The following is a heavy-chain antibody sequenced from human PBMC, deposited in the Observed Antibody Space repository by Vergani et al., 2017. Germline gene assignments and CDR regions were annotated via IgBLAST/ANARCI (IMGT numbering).Heavy chain of an antibody. D-gene: IGHD3-10*01. CDR1: GFTFSSYS. CDR3: ARVLGLGGSGSYFDY. J-gene: IGHJ4*02. V-gene: IGHV3-21*01. CDR2: LSSSSSYI. Sequence: EVQLVESGGGLVKPGGSLRLSCAASGFTFSSYSMNWVRQAPGKGLEWVSSLSSSSSYIYYADSLKGRFTISRDNAKNSLYLQMNSLRAEDTAVYYCARVLGLGGSGSYFDYWGQGTLVTVSS.